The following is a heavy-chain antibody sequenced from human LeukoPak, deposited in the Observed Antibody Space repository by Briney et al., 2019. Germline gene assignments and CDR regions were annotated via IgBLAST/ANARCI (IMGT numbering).Heavy chain of an antibody. CDR2: IYYSGST. CDR1: GGSISSSSYY. D-gene: IGHD3-16*01. Sequence: PSETLSLTCTVSGGSISSSSYYWGWIRQPPGKGLEWIGSIYYSGSTYYNPSLKSRVTISVDTSKNQFSLKLSSVTAADTAVYYCARGGRSLPFDYWGQGTLVTVSS. J-gene: IGHJ4*02. CDR3: ARGGRSLPFDY. V-gene: IGHV4-39*01.